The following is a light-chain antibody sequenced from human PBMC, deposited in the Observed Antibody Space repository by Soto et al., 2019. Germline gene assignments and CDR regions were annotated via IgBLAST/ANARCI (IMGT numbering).Light chain of an antibody. CDR1: QSVRSN. CDR2: GAS. Sequence: EIVMTQSPATLYASAGERATLSWRASQSVRSNLAWYQQIPGQAPRLLIYGASSRATGVPDRFSGDVSGTDFTLTISRLEPEDFAVYYCQHFVNSLTWTFSQGTKVDIK. J-gene: IGKJ1*01. V-gene: IGKV3-20*01. CDR3: QHFVNSLTWT.